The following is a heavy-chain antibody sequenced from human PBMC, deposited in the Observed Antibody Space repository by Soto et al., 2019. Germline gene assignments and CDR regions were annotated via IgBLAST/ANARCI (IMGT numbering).Heavy chain of an antibody. D-gene: IGHD3-3*01. Sequence: QVQLVQSGDEVKKPGSSVKVSCKASGGTFSSYAISWVRQAPGQGLEWMGGFNPIFGTANYAQKFQGRITLTADESTRIADREIGSLCCGEMAVYFCGRGPGECATIFLKVGVSSWFGPWVRGTLVTVSS. V-gene: IGHV1-69*01. CDR3: GRGPGECATIFLKVGVSSWFGP. CDR1: GGTFSSYA. CDR2: FNPIFGTA. J-gene: IGHJ5*02.